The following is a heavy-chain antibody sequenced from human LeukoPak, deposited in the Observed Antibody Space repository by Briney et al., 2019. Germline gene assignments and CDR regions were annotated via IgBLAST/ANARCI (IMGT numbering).Heavy chain of an antibody. D-gene: IGHD2-2*01. CDR1: GFTFSSYG. J-gene: IGHJ4*02. V-gene: IGHV3-30*02. CDR3: AKSAVPAANPYFDY. Sequence: GGSLRLSCAASGFTFSSYGMHWVRQAPGKGLEWVAFIRYDGSNKYYADSVKSRFTISRDNSKNTLYLQMNSLRAEDTAVYYCAKSAVPAANPYFDYWGQGTLVTVSS. CDR2: IRYDGSNK.